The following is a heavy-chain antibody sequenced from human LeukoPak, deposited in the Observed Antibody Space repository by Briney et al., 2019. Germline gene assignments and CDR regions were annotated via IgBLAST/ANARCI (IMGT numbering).Heavy chain of an antibody. CDR3: ARGLRYSGSYPTSAFDI. CDR1: GGSISSSSYY. V-gene: IGHV4-39*01. CDR2: IYYSGST. Sequence: SETLSLTCTVSGGSISSSSYYWGWIRQPPGKGLEWIGSIYYSGSTYYNPSLKSRVTISVDTSKNQFSLKLSSVTAADTAVYYCARGLRYSGSYPTSAFDIWGQGTMVTVSS. D-gene: IGHD1-26*01. J-gene: IGHJ3*02.